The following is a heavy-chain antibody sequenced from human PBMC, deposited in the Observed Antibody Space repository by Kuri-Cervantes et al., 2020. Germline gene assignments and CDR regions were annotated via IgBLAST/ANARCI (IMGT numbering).Heavy chain of an antibody. V-gene: IGHV3-48*01. D-gene: IGHD3-9*01. J-gene: IGHJ4*02. CDR1: GFTFSSYS. CDR2: ISSSSSTI. CDR3: ARFRTYYDILENPDFDY. Sequence: GESLKISCAASGFTFSSYSMNWVRQAPGKGLEWVSYISSSSSTIYYADSVKGRFTISRDNAKNSLYLQMNSLRAEDAAVYYCARFRTYYDILENPDFDYWGQGTLVTVSS.